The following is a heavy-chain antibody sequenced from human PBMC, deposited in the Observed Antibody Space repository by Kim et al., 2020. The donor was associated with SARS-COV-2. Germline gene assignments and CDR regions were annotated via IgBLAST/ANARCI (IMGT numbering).Heavy chain of an antibody. CDR3: AKSDCAGGTCFLINY. V-gene: IGHV3-23*01. CDR2: IGGSDGTT. Sequence: GGSLRLSCAASGFTFSDHAMNWVRQAPGRGLEWVSGIGGSDGTTYYADSVKGRFTISRDNSRNKLFLLMSALRAKDTAVYYCAKSDCAGGTCFLINYWGQGTLVTVSS. J-gene: IGHJ4*02. D-gene: IGHD2-8*02. CDR1: GFTFSDHA.